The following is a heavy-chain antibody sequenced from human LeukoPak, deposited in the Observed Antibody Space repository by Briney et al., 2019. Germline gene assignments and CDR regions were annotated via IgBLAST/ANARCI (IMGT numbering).Heavy chain of an antibody. CDR1: GGSISSSSYY. V-gene: IGHV4-39*01. D-gene: IGHD5-24*01. CDR3: GGFSRDGYNTIDP. Sequence: SETLSLTCTVSGGSISSSSYYWGWIRQPPGKGLEWIGSIYYSGSTYYNPSLKSRVTISVDTSKNQYSLKLSSVTAADTAVYYCGGFSRDGYNTIDPWGQGTLVTVSS. J-gene: IGHJ5*02. CDR2: IYYSGST.